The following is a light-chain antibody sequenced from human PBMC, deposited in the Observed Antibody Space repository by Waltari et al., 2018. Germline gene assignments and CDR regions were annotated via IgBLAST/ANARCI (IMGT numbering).Light chain of an antibody. V-gene: IGKV3-11*01. J-gene: IGKJ4*01. CDR3: QQRGNWPLT. CDR2: DAS. Sequence: EIVLTQSPATLSLSPGEIATLSCRASQSVSSYLAWYQQKPGRAPRLLIYDASNRATGIPARFSGSGSGTDFTLTISSLEPDDFAVYYXQQRGNWPLTFGGGTKVEIK. CDR1: QSVSSY.